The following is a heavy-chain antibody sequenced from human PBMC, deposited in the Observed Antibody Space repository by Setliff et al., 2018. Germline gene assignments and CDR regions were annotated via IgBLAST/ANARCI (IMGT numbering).Heavy chain of an antibody. CDR1: GDSISSGSYY. CDR2: FHTGGST. V-gene: IGHV4-61*09. CDR3: ARAGPTVTSFRVLVISWWDP. D-gene: IGHD3-3*01. Sequence: SETLSLTCTVSGDSISSGSYYWTWIRQPAGKGLEWIGHFHTGGSTNYNRSLRSRASISVDTSKNQFSLKLSSVTAADTATYYCARAGPTVTSFRVLVISWWDPWGQGSLVTVSS. J-gene: IGHJ5*02.